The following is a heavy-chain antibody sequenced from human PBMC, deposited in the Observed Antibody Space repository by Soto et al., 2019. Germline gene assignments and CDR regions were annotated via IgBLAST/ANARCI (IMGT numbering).Heavy chain of an antibody. CDR1: GFTFSSYA. V-gene: IGHV3-23*01. CDR2: ISGSGGST. D-gene: IGHD2-15*01. Sequence: PVGSLRLSCAASGFTFSSYAMSWVRQAPGKGLEWVSAISGSGGSTYYADSVKGRFTISRDNSKNTLYLQMNSLRAEDTAVYYCAKENWVVVVAAPQRLSGYFQHWGQGTLVTVSS. CDR3: AKENWVVVVAAPQRLSGYFQH. J-gene: IGHJ1*01.